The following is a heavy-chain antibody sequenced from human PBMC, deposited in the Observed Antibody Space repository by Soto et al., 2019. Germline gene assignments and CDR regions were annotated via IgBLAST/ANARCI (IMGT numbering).Heavy chain of an antibody. CDR3: AKARAGFGGYYYYYYIDV. D-gene: IGHD3-10*01. Sequence: ASVKVSCKASGYTFTSYYMHWVRQAPGQGLEWMGIINPSGGSTSYAQKFQGRVTMTRDTSTSTVYMELSSLRSEDTAVYYCAKARAGFGGYYYYYYIDVWGKGTTVTVSS. J-gene: IGHJ6*03. CDR2: INPSGGST. CDR1: GYTFTSYY. V-gene: IGHV1-46*03.